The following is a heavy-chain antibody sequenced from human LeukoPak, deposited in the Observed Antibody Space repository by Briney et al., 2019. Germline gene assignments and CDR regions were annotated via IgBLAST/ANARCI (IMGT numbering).Heavy chain of an antibody. CDR1: GASVSSGCSS. J-gene: IGHJ5*02. CDR3: ARDSYGLGSNYFDP. CDR2: IYHIVNT. D-gene: IGHD3-10*01. Sequence: SQTLSLTCAVTGASVSSGCSSWAWIRQPPGKGLEWIGYIYHIVNTFYNPSLQSRVTISVDRAKNQVSLRLASVTAADTAVYYCARDSYGLGSNYFDPWGQGTQVTVSS. V-gene: IGHV4-30-2*01.